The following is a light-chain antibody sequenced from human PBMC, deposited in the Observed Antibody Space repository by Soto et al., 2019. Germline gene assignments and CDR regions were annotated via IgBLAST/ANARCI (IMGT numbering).Light chain of an antibody. CDR3: QQYGTSPLT. CDR2: GAS. J-gene: IGKJ3*01. CDR1: QTVNNNY. V-gene: IGKV3-20*01. Sequence: EIVLTQSPGTLSLSPGERATLSCRASQTVNNNYVTWYQQTPGQAPRLLIYGASSRATGIPDKFSASGSGTDFTLTISRLEPEDFAVYYCQQYGTSPLTFGPGTKVDIK.